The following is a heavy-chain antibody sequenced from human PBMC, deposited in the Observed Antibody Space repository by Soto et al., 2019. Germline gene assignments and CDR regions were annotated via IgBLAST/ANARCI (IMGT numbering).Heavy chain of an antibody. CDR2: IYYSGST. J-gene: IGHJ5*02. V-gene: IGHV4-31*03. D-gene: IGHD3-16*02. Sequence: PSETLSLTCTVSGGSISSGGYYWSWIRQHPXKGLEWIGYIYYSGSTYYNPSLKSRVTISVDTSKNQFSLKLSSVTAADTAVYYCAREGNYDYVWGSYRSPSLPFDPWGQGTLVTVSS. CDR3: AREGNYDYVWGSYRSPSLPFDP. CDR1: GGSISSGGYY.